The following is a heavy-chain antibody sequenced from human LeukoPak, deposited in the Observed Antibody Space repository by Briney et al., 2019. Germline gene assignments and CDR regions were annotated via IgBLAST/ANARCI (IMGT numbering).Heavy chain of an antibody. Sequence: SETLSLTCTVSGGSISSYYWSWIRQPAGKGLEWIGRIYTSGSTNYNPSLKSRVTMSVDTSKNQFSLKLSSVTAADTAVYYCARESDDSSGYYPVSYMDVWGKGTTVTISS. CDR1: GGSISSYY. CDR3: ARESDDSSGYYPVSYMDV. CDR2: IYTSGST. V-gene: IGHV4-4*07. J-gene: IGHJ6*03. D-gene: IGHD3-22*01.